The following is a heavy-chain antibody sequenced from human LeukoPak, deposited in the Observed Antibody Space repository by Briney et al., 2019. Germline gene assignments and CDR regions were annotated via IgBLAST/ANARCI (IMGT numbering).Heavy chain of an antibody. CDR3: ARNNYGGHDAFDI. V-gene: IGHV1-8*01. CDR2: INPKSGNT. D-gene: IGHD3-16*01. Sequence: ASVKVSCKASGYTFISYDINWVRQATGQGLEWMGWINPKSGNTGSAQRFQGRVSMTRDTSTSTAYMELSSLRSEDTAVYFCARNNYGGHDAFDIWGQGTLVTVS. J-gene: IGHJ3*02. CDR1: GYTFISYD.